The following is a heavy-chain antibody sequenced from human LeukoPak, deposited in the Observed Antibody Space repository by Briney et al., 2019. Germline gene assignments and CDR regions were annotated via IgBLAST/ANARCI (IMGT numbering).Heavy chain of an antibody. V-gene: IGHV3-74*01. J-gene: IGHJ2*01. D-gene: IGHD2/OR15-2a*01. Sequence: GGSLRLSCAASGFTFSNYWMHWVRQAPGKGLVWVSRINSDGSSATYADSVEGRFTISRDNAKSTVNLQLNSLRAEDTAVYYCARVSFAADWYFDLWGRGTLVTVSS. CDR2: INSDGSSA. CDR3: ARVSFAADWYFDL. CDR1: GFTFSNYW.